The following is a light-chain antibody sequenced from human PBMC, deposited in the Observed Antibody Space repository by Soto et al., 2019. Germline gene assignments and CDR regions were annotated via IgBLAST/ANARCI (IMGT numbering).Light chain of an antibody. CDR2: DAS. CDR3: QQRSDWPST. V-gene: IGKV3-11*01. Sequence: EIVLTQSPATLSLSPGNRATLSCRASESVSRYLAWYQQKPGQAPRLLIYDASSRAAGIPARFSGSGSGTDFTLTITSLEPEDFAVYCCQQRSDWPSTFGGGTKVEIK. J-gene: IGKJ4*01. CDR1: ESVSRY.